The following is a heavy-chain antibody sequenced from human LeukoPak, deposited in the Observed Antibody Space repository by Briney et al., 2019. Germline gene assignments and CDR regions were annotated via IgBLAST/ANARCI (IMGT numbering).Heavy chain of an antibody. CDR1: GCIFSSYR. CDR3: AREFGS. V-gene: IGHV3-48*01. CDR2: ISSSSTTI. J-gene: IGHJ4*02. Sequence: GGSLRLSCVGSGCIFSSYRMNWVRQAPGKGLEWISYISSSSTTIYYADSVKGRFTISRDDAKNALYLQMNSLRVEDTAVYYCAREFGSWGQGTLVTVSS.